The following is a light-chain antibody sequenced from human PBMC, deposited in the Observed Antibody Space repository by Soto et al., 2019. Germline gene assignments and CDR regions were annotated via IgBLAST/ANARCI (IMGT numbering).Light chain of an antibody. Sequence: DIQVTQSPPTLFASVGDRVTITCRASQTISTWMAWYQQKPGKAPKLLVYDASTLQSGVPSRFSGSGSGTEFTLTISSLQPDDFTTFYCQQDKDYTWTFGQGAKVDNK. J-gene: IGKJ1*01. CDR2: DAS. CDR1: QTISTW. V-gene: IGKV1-5*01. CDR3: QQDKDYTWT.